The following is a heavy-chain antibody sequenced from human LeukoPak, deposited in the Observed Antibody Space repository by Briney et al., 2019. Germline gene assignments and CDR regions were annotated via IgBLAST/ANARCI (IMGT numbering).Heavy chain of an antibody. V-gene: IGHV3-11*01. CDR3: ATYRQVLLPFES. D-gene: IGHD2-8*02. CDR1: GFTFSDYY. Sequence: GGSLRLSCAASGFTFSDYYMSWIRQAPGKGLEWVSSTFPSGGEIHYADSVRGRFTISRDNSKSTLSLQMNSLRAEDTAIYYCATYRQVLLPFESWGQGTLVTVSS. CDR2: TFPSGGEI. J-gene: IGHJ4*02.